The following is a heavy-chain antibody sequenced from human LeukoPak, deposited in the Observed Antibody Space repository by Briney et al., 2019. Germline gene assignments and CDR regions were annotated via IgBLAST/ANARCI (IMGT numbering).Heavy chain of an antibody. CDR3: ARDLSIAVRPAFDY. J-gene: IGHJ4*02. CDR2: IYSDGDI. CDR1: GLITDDYA. Sequence: GGSLRLSCAAPGLITDDYAIHWVRQAPGKGLEWVSVIYSDGDIYYANSVRGRFTISRDNSKNTVYLQMNGLRAEDTAVYYCARDLSIAVRPAFDYWGQGTLVTVSS. D-gene: IGHD6-6*01. V-gene: IGHV3-66*01.